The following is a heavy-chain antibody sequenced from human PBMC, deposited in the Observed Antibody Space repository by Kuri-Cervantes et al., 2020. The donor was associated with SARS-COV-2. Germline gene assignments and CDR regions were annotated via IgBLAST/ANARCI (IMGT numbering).Heavy chain of an antibody. J-gene: IGHJ4*02. D-gene: IGHD1-1*01. CDR1: GGSISSGGYF. V-gene: IGHV4-30-2*01. CDR2: IYHSGST. Sequence: LRLSCAVSGGSISSGGYFWSWIRQPPGKGLEWIGYIYHSGSTYYNPSLKSRVTISVDRSKNQFSLKLSSVTAADTAVYYCARLRRPATGDYFDYWGQGTLVTVSS. CDR3: ARLRRPATGDYFDY.